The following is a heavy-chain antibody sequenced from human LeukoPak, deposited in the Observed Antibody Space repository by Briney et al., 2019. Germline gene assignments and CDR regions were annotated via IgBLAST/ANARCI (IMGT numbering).Heavy chain of an antibody. CDR1: GGSISSSSYY. CDR3: ARGLSSSGYYSDNWFDP. J-gene: IGHJ5*02. D-gene: IGHD3-22*01. V-gene: IGHV4-39*01. CDR2: IYYSGST. Sequence: SEALSLTCTVSGGSISSSSYYWGWIRQPPGKGLEWIGSIYYSGSTYYNPSLKSRVTISVDTSKNQFSLKLSSVTAADTAVYYCARGLSSSGYYSDNWFDPWGQGTLVAVSS.